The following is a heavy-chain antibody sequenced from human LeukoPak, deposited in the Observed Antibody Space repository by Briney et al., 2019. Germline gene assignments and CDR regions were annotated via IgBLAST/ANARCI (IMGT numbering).Heavy chain of an antibody. CDR3: ARERVAVAVWYFDL. J-gene: IGHJ2*01. V-gene: IGHV4-4*07. CDR1: GGSISSYY. Sequence: SETHYLTCTVSGGSISSYYWSWIRQPAGKGLEWIGRIYTSGSTNYNPSLKSRVTMSVDTSKNQFSLKLSSVTAADTAVYYCARERVAVAVWYFDLWGRGTLVTFYS. D-gene: IGHD6-19*01. CDR2: IYTSGST.